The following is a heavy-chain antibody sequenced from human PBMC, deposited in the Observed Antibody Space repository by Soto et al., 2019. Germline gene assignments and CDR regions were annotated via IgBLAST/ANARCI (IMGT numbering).Heavy chain of an antibody. D-gene: IGHD6-6*01. CDR1: GFTFSRYW. V-gene: IGHV3-7*01. J-gene: IGHJ6*02. Sequence: GGSLRLSCAASGFTFSRYWMSWVRQAPGKGLEWVANIKEDGSEKYYVESVKGRFTISRDNAKNSLYLQMNSLRAEDTAVYYCARADSRSSGYYYYGMDVWGQGT. CDR3: ARADSRSSGYYYYGMDV. CDR2: IKEDGSEK.